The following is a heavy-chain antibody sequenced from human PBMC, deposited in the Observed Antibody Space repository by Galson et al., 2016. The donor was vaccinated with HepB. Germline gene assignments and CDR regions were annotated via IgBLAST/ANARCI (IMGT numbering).Heavy chain of an antibody. J-gene: IGHJ4*02. CDR2: ISDNGDYT. D-gene: IGHD3-10*02. CDR3: AKRHEFCPPVGCSVDY. Sequence: SLRLSCAASTFAFSSFAMTWVRQAPGKGLEWVSSISDNGDYTWYADSVRGRFTISRDNSNNMLFLQMDSLRPDDTAVYYCAKRHEFCPPVGCSVDYWGQGTLVSVSS. V-gene: IGHV3-23*01. CDR1: TFAFSSFA.